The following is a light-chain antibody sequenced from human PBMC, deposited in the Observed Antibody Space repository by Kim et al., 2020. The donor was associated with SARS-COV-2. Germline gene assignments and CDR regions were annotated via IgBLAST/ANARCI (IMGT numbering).Light chain of an antibody. J-gene: IGLJ1*01. CDR3: QAWDSSSDHHV. CDR2: YDS. Sequence: SYELTQPPSVSVAPGKTARITCGGNNIGSKSVHWYQQKPGQAPVLVIYYDSDRPSGIPERFSGSNSGNTATLTISRVEAGDEADYYRQAWDSSSDHHVFG. CDR1: NIGSKS. V-gene: IGLV3-21*01.